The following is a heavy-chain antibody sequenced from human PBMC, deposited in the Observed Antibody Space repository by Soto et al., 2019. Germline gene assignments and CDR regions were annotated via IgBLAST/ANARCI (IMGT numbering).Heavy chain of an antibody. V-gene: IGHV4-4*07. Sequence: PSETLSLTCTVSGGSISSYYWSWIRQPAGKGLEWIGRIYTSGSTNYNPSLKSRVTMSVDTSKNQFSLKLSSVTAAETAGYYCARDICGLSAAGTFDWFDPCXQGTLVTVSS. J-gene: IGHJ5*02. CDR2: IYTSGST. D-gene: IGHD6-13*01. CDR3: ARDICGLSAAGTFDWFDP. CDR1: GGSISSYY.